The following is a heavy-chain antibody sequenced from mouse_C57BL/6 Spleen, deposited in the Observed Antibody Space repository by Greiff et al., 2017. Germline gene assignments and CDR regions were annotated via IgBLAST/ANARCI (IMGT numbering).Heavy chain of an antibody. CDR1: GFTFSSYA. Sequence: EVQGVESGGGLVKPGGSLKLSCAASGFTFSSYAMSWVRQTPGKSLEWVATISDGGSYTYYPDNVKGRFTISRDNAKNNLYLQMSHLKSEDTAMYYCARDLGDAQGYWGKGTTLTVSS. J-gene: IGHJ2*01. CDR2: ISDGGSYT. V-gene: IGHV5-4*01. CDR3: ARDLGDAQGY.